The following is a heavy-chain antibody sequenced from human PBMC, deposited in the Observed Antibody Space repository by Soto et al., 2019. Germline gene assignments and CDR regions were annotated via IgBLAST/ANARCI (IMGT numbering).Heavy chain of an antibody. CDR3: ARGSGDSYYYMDV. V-gene: IGHV3-33*01. J-gene: IGHJ6*03. CDR1: GFTFSRYG. D-gene: IGHD2-15*01. CDR2: IWYDGSNQ. Sequence: GGSLRLSCAASGFTFSRYGMHWVRQAPGKGLEWVAVIWYDGSNQYYTDSVKGRFTISRDNSKNTLYLQMNSLRAEDTAVYYCARGSGDSYYYMDVWGKGTTVTVSS.